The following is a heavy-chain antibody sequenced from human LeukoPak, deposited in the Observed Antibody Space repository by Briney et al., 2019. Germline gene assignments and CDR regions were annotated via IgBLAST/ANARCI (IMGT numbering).Heavy chain of an antibody. CDR1: GFTFSSYG. V-gene: IGHV3-30*02. D-gene: IGHD6-19*01. CDR2: IRYDGSNK. J-gene: IGHJ5*02. Sequence: PGGSLRLSCAASGFTFSSYGMHWVRQAPGKGLEWVAFIRYDGSNKYYADSVKGRFTISRDNSKNTLYLRMNSLRAEDTAVYYCAKDLYSSGWPNWFDPWGQGTLVTVSS. CDR3: AKDLYSSGWPNWFDP.